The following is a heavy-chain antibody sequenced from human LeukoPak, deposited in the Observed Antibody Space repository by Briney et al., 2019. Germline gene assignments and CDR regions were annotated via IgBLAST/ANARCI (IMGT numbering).Heavy chain of an antibody. CDR3: ARVRLERSGSYYIDY. CDR2: NNWNGGST. Sequence: GGSLRLSCAASGFTFDDYGMSRVRQAPGKGLEWVSGNNWNGGSTGYGDSVKGRFTISRDNAKNSLFLQMTSLRAEDTALYHCARVRLERSGSYYIDYWGQGTLVTVSS. CDR1: GFTFDDYG. V-gene: IGHV3-20*01. D-gene: IGHD1-26*01. J-gene: IGHJ4*02.